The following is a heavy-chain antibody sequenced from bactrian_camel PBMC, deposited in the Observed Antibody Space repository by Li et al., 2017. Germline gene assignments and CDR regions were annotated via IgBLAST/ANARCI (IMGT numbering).Heavy chain of an antibody. D-gene: IGHD2*01. CDR2: VYTDGSVT. Sequence: HVQLVESGGRLVQPGGSLRLSCVTSGFNFSMIYMSWVRQAPGKGLEWITSVYTDGSVTAYADSAKGRFTVSRDNAKNTLYLQMNSLKTEDAAVYYCATDMRGAWFLYGISYWGRGTQVTVS. J-gene: IGHJ7*01. V-gene: IGHV3-2*01. CDR1: GFNFSMIY.